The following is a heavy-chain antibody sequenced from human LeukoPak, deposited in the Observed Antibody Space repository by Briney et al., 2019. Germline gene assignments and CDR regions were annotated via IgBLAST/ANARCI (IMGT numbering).Heavy chain of an antibody. CDR1: GFTFSSYS. V-gene: IGHV3-21*01. Sequence: EGSLRLSCAASGFTFSSYSMNWVRQAPGKGLEWVSSISSSSSFIYYADSVRGRFTISRDNAKNSLYLQMNSLRAEDTAVYYCASGKGVAFDYWGQGTLVTVSS. J-gene: IGHJ4*02. CDR2: ISSSSSFI. CDR3: ASGKGVAFDY. D-gene: IGHD3-10*01.